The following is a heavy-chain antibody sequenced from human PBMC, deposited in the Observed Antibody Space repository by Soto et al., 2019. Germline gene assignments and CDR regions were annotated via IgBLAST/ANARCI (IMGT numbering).Heavy chain of an antibody. CDR3: AAGAGADYYYYGMDV. CDR1: GFTFTSSA. J-gene: IGHJ6*02. D-gene: IGHD1-26*01. V-gene: IGHV1-58*01. CDR2: IVVGSGNT. Sequence: ASVKVSCKASGFTFTSSAVQWVRQARGQRLEWIGWIVVGSGNTNYAQKFQERVTITRDMSTSTAYMELSSLRSEDTAVYYCAAGAGADYYYYGMDVWGQGTTVTVSS.